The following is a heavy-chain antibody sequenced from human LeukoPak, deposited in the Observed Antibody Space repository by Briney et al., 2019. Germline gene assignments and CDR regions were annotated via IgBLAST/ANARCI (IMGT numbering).Heavy chain of an antibody. Sequence: PSETLSLTCAVYGGSFSGYYWSWIRQPPGEGLEWIGEINHSGSTNYNPSLKSRVTISVDTSKNQFSLKLSSVTAADTAVYYCARGGRYFDWLLGNWFDPWGQGTLVTVSS. D-gene: IGHD3-9*01. CDR2: INHSGST. J-gene: IGHJ5*02. CDR3: ARGGRYFDWLLGNWFDP. V-gene: IGHV4-34*01. CDR1: GGSFSGYY.